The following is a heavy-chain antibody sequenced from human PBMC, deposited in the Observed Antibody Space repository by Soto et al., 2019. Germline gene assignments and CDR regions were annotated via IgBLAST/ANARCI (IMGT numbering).Heavy chain of an antibody. J-gene: IGHJ4*02. V-gene: IGHV3-33*01. CDR1: GFTFSSYG. CDR2: IWYDGSNK. CDR3: ARDSDPLGGFDY. D-gene: IGHD2-15*01. Sequence: QVQLVESGGGVVQPGRSLRLSCAASGFTFSSYGMHWVRQAPGKGLEWVAVIWYDGSNKYYADSVKGRFTISRDNSKNTLYLLMNSLRAEDTAVYYCARDSDPLGGFDYWGQGTLVTVSS.